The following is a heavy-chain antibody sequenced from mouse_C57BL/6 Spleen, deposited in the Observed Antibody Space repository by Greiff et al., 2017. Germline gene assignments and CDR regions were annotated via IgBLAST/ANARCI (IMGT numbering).Heavy chain of an antibody. D-gene: IGHD2-14*01. CDR3: ARVVRDWNSDV. CDR1: GFSLTSYG. Sequence: VQLQQSGPGLVQPSQSLSITCTASGFSLTSYGVHWVRQSPGKGLEWLGVIWSGGSTDYNAAFISRLSISKDNSTSQVFFKMNSLQADETAIYYCARVVRDWNSDVWGTGTTVTVSS. CDR2: IWSGGST. J-gene: IGHJ1*03. V-gene: IGHV2-2*01.